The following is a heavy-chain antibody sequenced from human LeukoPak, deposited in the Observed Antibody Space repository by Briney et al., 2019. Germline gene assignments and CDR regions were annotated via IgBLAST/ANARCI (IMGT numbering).Heavy chain of an antibody. CDR2: IYHSGTT. D-gene: IGHD3-10*01. Sequence: SQTLSLTCAVSGESFSSGGYSWTWLRQPPGKGLEWIGYIYHSGTTYYNPSLKSRVTISVDRSKNQFSLKLSSVTAADTAMYYCARRFDLLWYGELPEDDYWGQGTLVTVSS. CDR1: GESFSSGGYS. V-gene: IGHV4-30-2*01. J-gene: IGHJ4*02. CDR3: ARRFDLLWYGELPEDDY.